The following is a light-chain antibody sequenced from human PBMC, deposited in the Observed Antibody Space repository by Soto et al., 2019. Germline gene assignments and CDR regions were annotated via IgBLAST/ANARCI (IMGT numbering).Light chain of an antibody. CDR3: QQGYSTPT. J-gene: IGKJ2*01. CDR2: AAS. V-gene: IGKV1-39*01. Sequence: DIQMTQSPSSLSASVGDRVTITCRASQSISSYLNWYQQKPGKAPKLLIYAASSLQSGVPSRFSGSGSGTEFTLTISSLQPEDFATYYCQQGYSTPTFGQGTKLEIK. CDR1: QSISSY.